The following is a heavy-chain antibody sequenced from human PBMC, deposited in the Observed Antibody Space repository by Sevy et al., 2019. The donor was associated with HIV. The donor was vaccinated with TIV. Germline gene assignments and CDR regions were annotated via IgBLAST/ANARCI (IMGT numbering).Heavy chain of an antibody. J-gene: IGHJ3*02. D-gene: IGHD3-10*01. CDR1: GFSFSWYW. Sequence: GGSLRLSCAASGFSFSWYWMSWVRQTPEKGLEWVANIKKDGTEKNYVDSVKGRFTIFRDNAKNSLYLQMNSLRDEDTAAYYCASKGGSPPNDAFDTWGQGTMVTVSS. CDR3: ASKGGSPPNDAFDT. V-gene: IGHV3-7*01. CDR2: IKKDGTEK.